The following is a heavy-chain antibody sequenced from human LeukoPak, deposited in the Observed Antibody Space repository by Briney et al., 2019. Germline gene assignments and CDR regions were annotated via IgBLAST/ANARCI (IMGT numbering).Heavy chain of an antibody. CDR2: ISYDGSNK. CDR1: GFTFSSYA. V-gene: IGHV3-30*04. D-gene: IGHD3-22*01. CDR3: AGSPSGYYLDY. J-gene: IGHJ4*02. Sequence: GGSPRLSCAASGFTFSSYAMYWVRQAPGKGLEWVAVISYDGSNKYYADSVKGRFTISRDNSKNTLYLQMNSLRAEDTAVYFCAGSPSGYYLDYWGQGTLVTVSS.